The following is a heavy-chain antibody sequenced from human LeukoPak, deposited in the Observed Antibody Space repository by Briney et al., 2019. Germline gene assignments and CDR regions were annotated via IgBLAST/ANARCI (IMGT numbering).Heavy chain of an antibody. D-gene: IGHD1-26*01. CDR2: IYYSGST. Sequence: SETLSLTCTVSGYSISSGYYWGWIRQPPGKGLEWIGSIYYSGSTYYNPSLKSRVTISVDTSKNQFSLKLSSVTAADTAVYYCARLPSGSYPGYWGQGTLVTVSS. V-gene: IGHV4-38-2*02. J-gene: IGHJ4*02. CDR3: ARLPSGSYPGY. CDR1: GYSISSGYY.